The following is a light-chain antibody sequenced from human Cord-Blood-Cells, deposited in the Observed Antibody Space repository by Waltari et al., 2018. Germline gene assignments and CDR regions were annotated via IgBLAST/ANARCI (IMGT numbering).Light chain of an antibody. CDR3: SSYTSSSTLV. CDR1: SSDVGGYHY. J-gene: IGLJ1*01. Sequence: QSALTQPASVSGSPGQSITLSCTGTSSDVGGYHYAPWYQQHPGKAPKLMIYEVSNRPSGVSNRFSGSKSGNTASLTISGLQAEDEADYYCSSYTSSSTLVFGTGTKVTVL. CDR2: EVS. V-gene: IGLV2-14*01.